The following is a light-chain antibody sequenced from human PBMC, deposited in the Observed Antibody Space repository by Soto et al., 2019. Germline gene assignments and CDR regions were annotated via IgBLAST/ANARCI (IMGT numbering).Light chain of an antibody. Sequence: QSALTQPASVSGSPGQSITISCTGTSSDVGGYNYVSWYQQRPGKAPKLMIYDVGYRPSGVSNRFTGSKSGNTASLTISGLQAEDEADYYCSSYTSSSTYVFGTGTKVTVL. CDR1: SSDVGGYNY. J-gene: IGLJ1*01. CDR3: SSYTSSSTYV. V-gene: IGLV2-14*03. CDR2: DVG.